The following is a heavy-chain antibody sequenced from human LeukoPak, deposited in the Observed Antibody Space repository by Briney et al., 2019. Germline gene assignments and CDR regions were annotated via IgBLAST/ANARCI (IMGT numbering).Heavy chain of an antibody. J-gene: IGHJ6*03. CDR1: GYTFTSYG. V-gene: IGHV1-2*02. Sequence: GASVKVSCKASGYTFTSYGISWARQAPGQGLEWMGWINPNSGGTNYAQKFQDRVTMTRDTSISTAYMELSRLRSDDTAVYYCARGGLQTWYYYMDVWGKGTTVTVSS. CDR2: INPNSGGT. CDR3: ARGGLQTWYYYMDV.